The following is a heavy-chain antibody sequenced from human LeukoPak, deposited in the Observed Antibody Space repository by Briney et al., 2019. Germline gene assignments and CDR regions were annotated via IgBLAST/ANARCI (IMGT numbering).Heavy chain of an antibody. CDR1: GGSISNTNW. V-gene: IGHV4-4*02. J-gene: IGHJ4*02. D-gene: IGHD2-8*01. CDR2: ISLTGLT. Sequence: PSESLSLTCGVSGGSISNTNWWSWVRQPPGQGLEWIGEISLTGLTHYNPSLESRVTVSLDKSKNQLSLNLTSVTAADTAVYYCSRENGAFSPFGYWGQGTLVTVLS. CDR3: SRENGAFSPFGY.